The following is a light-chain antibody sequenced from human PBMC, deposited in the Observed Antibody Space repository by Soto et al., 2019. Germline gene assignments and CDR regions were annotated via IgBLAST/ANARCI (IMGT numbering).Light chain of an antibody. V-gene: IGKV3-15*01. Sequence: EIVMTQSPATLSVSPGERATLSCRASQSVSSNLAWYQQKPGQAPRLLIYGASTRATGIPARFSGSGSGTDFTLTISSLQSEYFAVYYCQQYNNWPPGVTFGPGTKVDIK. CDR2: GAS. CDR3: QQYNNWPPGVT. CDR1: QSVSSN. J-gene: IGKJ3*01.